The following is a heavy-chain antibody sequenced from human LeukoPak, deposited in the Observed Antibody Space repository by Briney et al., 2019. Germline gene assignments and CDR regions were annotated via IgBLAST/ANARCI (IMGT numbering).Heavy chain of an antibody. CDR3: TTVGGIAVAGTGY. D-gene: IGHD6-19*01. CDR2: IKSKTDGETT. CDR1: GFTFSNAW. Sequence: GGSLRLSCAASGFTFSNAWMSWVRQAPGKGLEWVGRIKSKTDGETTDYAAPVKGRFTISRDDSKNTLYLQMNSLKTEDTAVYYCTTVGGIAVAGTGYWGQGTLVTVSS. J-gene: IGHJ4*02. V-gene: IGHV3-15*01.